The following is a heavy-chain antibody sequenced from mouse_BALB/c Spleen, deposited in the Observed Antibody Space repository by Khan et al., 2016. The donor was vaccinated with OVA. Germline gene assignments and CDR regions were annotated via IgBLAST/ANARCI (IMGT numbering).Heavy chain of an antibody. J-gene: IGHJ3*01. CDR1: GYTFTDYL. V-gene: IGHV1-81*01. CDR2: IYPGSGYT. Sequence: QVRLQQSGPELVKPGASVKMSYKASGYTFTDYLISWVKQRTGQGLEWIGEIYPGSGYTYYNEKFKGKATLTSDKSSNTAYMPLSSLTSEDSAVYFCARAGYGGLTYWGQGTLVTVSA. D-gene: IGHD3-2*02. CDR3: ARAGYGGLTY.